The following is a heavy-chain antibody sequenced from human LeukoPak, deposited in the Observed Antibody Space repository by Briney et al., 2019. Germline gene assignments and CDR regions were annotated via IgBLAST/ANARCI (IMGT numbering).Heavy chain of an antibody. D-gene: IGHD2-2*01. CDR3: ASPAVGYCSSTSCPWAY. CDR1: GYSFATYW. Sequence: RGESLKISCKGSGYSFATYWIAWGRQLPGKGLEGVGIIYPTDSDTRYSPSFQGQVTISADKSISTAYLQWSSLKASDTAMYYCASPAVGYCSSTSCPWAYWGQGTLVTVSS. CDR2: IYPTDSDT. J-gene: IGHJ4*02. V-gene: IGHV5-51*01.